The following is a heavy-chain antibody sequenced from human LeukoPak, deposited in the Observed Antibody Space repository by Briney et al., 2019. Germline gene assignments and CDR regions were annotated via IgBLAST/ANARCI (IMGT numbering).Heavy chain of an antibody. D-gene: IGHD4-17*01. CDR2: IYHSGSS. Sequence: PSETLSLTCTVSGGSISSGGYYWSWIRQPPGKGLEWIGYIYHSGSSYYNPSLKSRVTISVDRSKNHFSLKLSSVTAADTAVYYCARSHGDYPIDYWGQGTLVTVSS. CDR3: ARSHGDYPIDY. V-gene: IGHV4-30-2*01. CDR1: GGSISSGGYY. J-gene: IGHJ4*02.